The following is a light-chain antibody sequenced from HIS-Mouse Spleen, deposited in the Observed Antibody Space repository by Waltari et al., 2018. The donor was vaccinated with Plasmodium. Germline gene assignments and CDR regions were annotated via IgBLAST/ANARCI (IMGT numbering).Light chain of an antibody. CDR1: SPHLGINT. CDR3: AAWDDSLNGGV. J-gene: IGLJ2*01. CDR2: SNN. Sequence: SVLTQPPSASGTPGQRVTISCSGSSPHLGINTVNWYQQLPGTAPKLLIYSNNQRPSGVPDRVSGSKSGTSASLAISGLQSEDEADYYCAAWDDSLNGGVFGGGTKLTVL. V-gene: IGLV1-44*01.